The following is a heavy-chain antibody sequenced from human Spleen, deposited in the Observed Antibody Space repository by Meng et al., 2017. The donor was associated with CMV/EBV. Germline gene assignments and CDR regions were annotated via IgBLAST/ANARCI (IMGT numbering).Heavy chain of an antibody. Sequence: GGSLRLSCAASGFSFSSYGMSWVRQAPGEGLEWVSAISGSGDVTYYRDSVKGRFTISRDNSKNTLYLQMNSLRAEDTAVYYCAKDWAIFGVVSGWFDPWGQGTLVTVSS. D-gene: IGHD3-3*01. CDR2: ISGSGDVT. J-gene: IGHJ5*02. CDR3: AKDWAIFGVVSGWFDP. CDR1: GFSFSSYG. V-gene: IGHV3-23*01.